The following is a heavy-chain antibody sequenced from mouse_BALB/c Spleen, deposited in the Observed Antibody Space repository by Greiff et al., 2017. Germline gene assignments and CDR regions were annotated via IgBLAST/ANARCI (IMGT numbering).Heavy chain of an antibody. Sequence: VQLKQSGGGLVQPGGSLKLSCAASGFTFSSYTMSWVRQTPEKRLEWVAYISNGGGSTYYPDTVKGRFTISRDNAKNTLYLQMSSLKSEDTAMYYCARHDGYPWFAYWGQGTLVTVSA. CDR3: ARHDGYPWFAY. D-gene: IGHD2-3*01. CDR1: GFTFSSYT. V-gene: IGHV5-12-2*01. J-gene: IGHJ3*01. CDR2: ISNGGGST.